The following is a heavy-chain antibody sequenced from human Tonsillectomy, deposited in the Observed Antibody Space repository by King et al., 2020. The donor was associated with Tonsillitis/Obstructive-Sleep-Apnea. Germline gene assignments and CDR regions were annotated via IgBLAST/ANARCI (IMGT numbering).Heavy chain of an antibody. CDR1: GDSVSSNSAA. V-gene: IGHV6-1*01. CDR2: TYYRSKWYN. CDR3: ASDPLANWGQPRAFDI. J-gene: IGHJ3*02. Sequence: VQLQQSGPGLVKPSQTLSLTCAISGDSVSSNSAACNWIRQSPSRGLEWLGRTYYRSKWYNDYAVSVKSRITINPDTSKNQFSLQLNSVTPEDTAVYYCASDPLANWGQPRAFDIWGQGTMVTVSS. D-gene: IGHD7-27*01.